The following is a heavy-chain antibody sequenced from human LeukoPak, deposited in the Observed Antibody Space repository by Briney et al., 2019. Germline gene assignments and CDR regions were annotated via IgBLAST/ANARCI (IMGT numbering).Heavy chain of an antibody. D-gene: IGHD6-6*01. V-gene: IGHV1-2*02. J-gene: IGHJ3*01. Sequence: RWASVKVSCKASGYTFTGYHMHWVRQAPGQGLEWMGWINPNSGGTNYAQKFQGRVTMTRDTSINTAYMELSSLRSDDTAVYYCARVRIAVRFVTNDAFDVWGQGTKVSVSS. CDR3: ARVRIAVRFVTNDAFDV. CDR1: GYTFTGYH. CDR2: INPNSGGT.